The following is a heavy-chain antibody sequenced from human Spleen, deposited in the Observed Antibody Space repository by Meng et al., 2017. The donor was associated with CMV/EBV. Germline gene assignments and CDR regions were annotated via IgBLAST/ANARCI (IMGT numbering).Heavy chain of an antibody. CDR2: INPNSGGT. Sequence: KASGYTFTGYYMYWVRQAPGQGLEWMGWINPNSGGTNYAQKFQGRVTMTGDTSISTAYMELSRLRSDDTAVYYCARDSGIANTYATDVWGQGTTVTVSS. V-gene: IGHV1-2*02. J-gene: IGHJ6*02. D-gene: IGHD6-13*01. CDR3: ARDSGIANTYATDV. CDR1: GYTFTGYY.